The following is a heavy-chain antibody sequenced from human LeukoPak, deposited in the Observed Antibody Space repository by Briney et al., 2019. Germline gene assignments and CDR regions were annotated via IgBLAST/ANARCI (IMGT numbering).Heavy chain of an antibody. CDR2: INHSGST. Sequence: SETLSLTCAVYGGSFSGYYWSWIRQPPGKGLEWIGEINHSGSTNYNPSLKSRVTISVDTSKNQFSLKLSSVTAADTAVYYCARGPRYCSSTSCFRWNWFDPWGQGTLVPVSS. J-gene: IGHJ5*02. V-gene: IGHV4-34*01. CDR3: ARGPRYCSSTSCFRWNWFDP. CDR1: GGSFSGYY. D-gene: IGHD2-2*01.